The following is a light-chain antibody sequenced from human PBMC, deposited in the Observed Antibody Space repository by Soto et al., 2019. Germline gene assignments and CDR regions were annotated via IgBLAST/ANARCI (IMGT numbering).Light chain of an antibody. V-gene: IGKV3-20*01. Sequence: EIVLTQSPGTLSLSPGEIANLSFSASQSVSSSYLAWYQQRPGQAPRLLIYGASSRATGIPDRFSGSGSGTDFTLTISRLEPEDFAVYYCQQYGSSPRTFGQGTKVDI. CDR3: QQYGSSPRT. CDR1: QSVSSSY. CDR2: GAS. J-gene: IGKJ1*01.